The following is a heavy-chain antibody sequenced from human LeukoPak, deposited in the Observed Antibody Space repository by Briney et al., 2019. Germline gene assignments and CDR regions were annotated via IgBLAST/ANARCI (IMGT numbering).Heavy chain of an antibody. CDR1: GGSLCIYP. CDR2: VFYGGRI. J-gene: IGHJ4*02. D-gene: IGHD3-10*01. Sequence: LGALSLSCAVSGGSLCIYPWSCSREPPGEGVGRVGYVFYGGRIDYNPSPLSRVTIALATSKNQFSLKLSSVTAADTAVYYCARDRPLWFGELSSSPMYYFDYWGQGTLVTVSS. V-gene: IGHV4-59*01. CDR3: ARDRPLWFGELSSSPMYYFDY.